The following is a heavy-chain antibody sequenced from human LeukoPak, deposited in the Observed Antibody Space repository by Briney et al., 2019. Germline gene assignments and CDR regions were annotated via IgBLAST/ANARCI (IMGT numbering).Heavy chain of an antibody. CDR1: GGTFSSYA. CDR2: IIPIFGTA. Sequence: SVKVSCKASGGTFSSYAISWVRQAPGQGLEWMGGIIPIFGTANYAQKFQGRVMITADESTSTAYMELSSLRSEDTAVYYCASWVGGYYYYMDVWGKGTTVTVSS. J-gene: IGHJ6*03. D-gene: IGHD2-15*01. CDR3: ASWVGGYYYYMDV. V-gene: IGHV1-69*13.